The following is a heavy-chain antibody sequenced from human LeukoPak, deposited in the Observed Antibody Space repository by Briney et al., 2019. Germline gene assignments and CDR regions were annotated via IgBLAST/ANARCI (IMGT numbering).Heavy chain of an antibody. Sequence: GGSLRLSCTASGFTFSSYPMSWVRQAPGKGLEWVSGISWNSGSIGYANSVKGRFTISRDNAKNSLYLQMNSLRAEDTALYYCANQRGLSAFDIWGQGTMVTVSS. CDR2: ISWNSGSI. CDR3: ANQRGLSAFDI. D-gene: IGHD3-16*02. V-gene: IGHV3-9*01. CDR1: GFTFSSYP. J-gene: IGHJ3*02.